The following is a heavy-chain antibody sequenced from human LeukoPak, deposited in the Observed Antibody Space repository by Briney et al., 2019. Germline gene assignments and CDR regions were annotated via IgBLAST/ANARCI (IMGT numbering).Heavy chain of an antibody. V-gene: IGHV3-53*01. D-gene: IGHD2-2*01. J-gene: IGHJ6*03. CDR1: GFTVSSNY. CDR3: ARERYEAPYYYYYYMDV. CDR2: IYSGGST. Sequence: PGGSLRLSCAASGFTVSSNYMSWVRQAPGKGLEWVSVIYSGGSTYYADSVKGRFTISRDNAKNTLYLQMNSLRAEDTAVYYCARERYEAPYYYYYYMDVWGKGTTVTVSS.